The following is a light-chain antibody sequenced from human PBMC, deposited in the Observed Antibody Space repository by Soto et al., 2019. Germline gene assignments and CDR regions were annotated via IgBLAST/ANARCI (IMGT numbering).Light chain of an antibody. Sequence: EIVLTQSPGTLSLSPGERATPSCRTSQTVSSNYFAWYQQKPGQAPRLLIYGVSSRATGIPDRFSGSGSGTDFTLTISRLEPEDFAVYYCQQHDNSPPYTFGQGTKLEI. J-gene: IGKJ2*01. CDR3: QQHDNSPPYT. CDR2: GVS. CDR1: QTVSSNY. V-gene: IGKV3-20*01.